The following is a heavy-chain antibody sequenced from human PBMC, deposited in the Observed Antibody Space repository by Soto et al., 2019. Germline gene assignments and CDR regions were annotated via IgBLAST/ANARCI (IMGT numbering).Heavy chain of an antibody. V-gene: IGHV4-59*12. CDR2: IYYSGST. D-gene: IGHD3-22*01. Sequence: SETLSLTCPVSGGSISSYYWSWVRQPPGKGVEWIGYIYYSGSTNYNPSLKSRVTISVDTSKNQFSLKLSSVTAADTAVYYCARDTAGTMIVVAPAGYGMDVWGQGTTVT. CDR3: ARDTAGTMIVVAPAGYGMDV. CDR1: GGSISSYY. J-gene: IGHJ6*02.